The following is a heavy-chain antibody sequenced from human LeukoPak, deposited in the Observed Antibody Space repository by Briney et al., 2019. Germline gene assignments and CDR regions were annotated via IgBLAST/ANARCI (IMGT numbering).Heavy chain of an antibody. J-gene: IGHJ4*02. CDR1: GYTLTELS. D-gene: IGHD3-10*01. CDR2: FDPEDGET. CDR3: ATRPSMVRGVSFEHDY. Sequence: ASVKVSCKVSGYTLTELSMHWVRQAPGKGLEWMGGFDPEDGETIYAQKFQGRVTMTEDTSTDTAYMELSSLRSEDTAVYYCATRPSMVRGVSFEHDYWGQGTLVTVSS. V-gene: IGHV1-24*01.